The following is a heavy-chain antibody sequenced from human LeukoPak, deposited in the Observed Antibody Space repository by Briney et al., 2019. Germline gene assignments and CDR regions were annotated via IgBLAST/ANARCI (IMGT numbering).Heavy chain of an antibody. V-gene: IGHV4-59*01. CDR2: IYYSGST. J-gene: IGHJ2*01. D-gene: IGHD6-13*01. Sequence: KPSETLSLTCTVSGGSISSYYWSWIRQPPGKGLEWNGYIYYSGSTNYNPSLKSRVAISVDTSKNQFSLKLSSVTAADTAVYYCARDPYSSSWWYFDLWGRGTLVTVSS. CDR3: ARDPYSSSWWYFDL. CDR1: GGSISSYY.